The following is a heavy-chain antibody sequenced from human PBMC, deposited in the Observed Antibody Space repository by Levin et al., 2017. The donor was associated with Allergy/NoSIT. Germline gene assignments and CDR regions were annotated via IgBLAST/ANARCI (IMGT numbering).Heavy chain of an antibody. V-gene: IGHV1-69*04. CDR2: IIPSLGRT. Sequence: VASVKVSCKSVGGSFSTYAITWVRQGPGQGLKWMGRIIPSLGRTNYAQEFQGRVTILADKSTSTAYMELSSLTYEDTAVYYCARGYSHDSWGQGTLVTVSS. CDR3: ARGYSHDS. CDR1: GGSFSTYA. J-gene: IGHJ4*02. D-gene: IGHD2-2*02.